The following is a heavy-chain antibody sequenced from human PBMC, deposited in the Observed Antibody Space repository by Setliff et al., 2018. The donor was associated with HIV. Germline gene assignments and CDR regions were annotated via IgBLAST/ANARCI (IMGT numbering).Heavy chain of an antibody. CDR1: SDAVSGDTYY. Sequence: SETLSLTCNVSSDAVSGDTYYWGWVRQPPGKELEWVGSLYHNGKTYYNPSLKSRVTMSVDPAKNQFSLNLTSVTAADTAVYYCARHAEYMVRGVITHYYYYYMDVWGKGTTVTVSS. CDR2: LYHNGKT. D-gene: IGHD3-10*01. J-gene: IGHJ6*03. CDR3: ARHAEYMVRGVITHYYYYYMDV. V-gene: IGHV4-39*01.